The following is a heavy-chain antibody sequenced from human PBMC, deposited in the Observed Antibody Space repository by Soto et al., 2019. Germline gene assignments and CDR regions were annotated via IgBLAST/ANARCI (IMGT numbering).Heavy chain of an antibody. CDR3: AKVITMMVVVSAFDF. V-gene: IGHV3-23*01. CDR2: ISGSGGST. J-gene: IGHJ4*02. CDR1: GFTFSSYA. D-gene: IGHD3-22*01. Sequence: GGSLRLSCAASGFTFSSYAMSWVRQAPGKGLEWVSAISGSGGSTYYADSVKGRFTISRDNSKNTLYLQMNSLRAEDTAVYYCAKVITMMVVVSAFDFWGKGTLVNVSS.